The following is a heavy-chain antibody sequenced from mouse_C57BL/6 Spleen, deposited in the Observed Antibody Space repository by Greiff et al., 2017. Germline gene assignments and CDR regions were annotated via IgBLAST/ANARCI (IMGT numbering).Heavy chain of an antibody. CDR2: ISSGGDYI. J-gene: IGHJ1*03. V-gene: IGHV5-9-1*02. CDR3: TRDLTGTRYFDV. CDR1: GFTFSSYA. Sequence: DVHLVESGEGLVKPGGSLKLSCAASGFTFSSYAMSWVRQTPEKRLEWVAYISSGGDYIYYADTVKGRFTISRDNARNTLYLQMSSLKSEDTAMYYCTRDLTGTRYFDVWGTGTTVTVSS. D-gene: IGHD4-1*01.